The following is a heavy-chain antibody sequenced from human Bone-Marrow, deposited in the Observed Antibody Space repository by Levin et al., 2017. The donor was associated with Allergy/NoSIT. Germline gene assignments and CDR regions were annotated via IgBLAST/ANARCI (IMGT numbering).Heavy chain of an antibody. CDR1: GDTFSSYS. Sequence: SVKVSCKASGDTFSSYSFSWVRQAPGQGLEWMGRIIPDLGIANYAQKFQGRVAIAADKATSTAYMELSSLRSEDTAVYYCAGDYHNSGNYNYWGQGTLVTVSS. D-gene: IGHD3-10*01. CDR2: IIPDLGIA. J-gene: IGHJ4*02. CDR3: AGDYHNSGNYNY. V-gene: IGHV1-69*04.